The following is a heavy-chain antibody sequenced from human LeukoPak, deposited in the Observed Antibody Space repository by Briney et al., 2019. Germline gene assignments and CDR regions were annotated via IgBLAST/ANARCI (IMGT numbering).Heavy chain of an antibody. Sequence: GGSLRLSCAASGFTFSSYAMNWVRQAPGKGLEWVSSISGSGVSGRGGRTFYADSVKGRFTISRDNSKNTLYLQMNSLRAEDTAVYYCAKVDYGMDVWGQGTTVTVSS. CDR2: ISGSGVSGRGGRT. V-gene: IGHV3-23*01. J-gene: IGHJ6*02. CDR3: AKVDYGMDV. CDR1: GFTFSSYA.